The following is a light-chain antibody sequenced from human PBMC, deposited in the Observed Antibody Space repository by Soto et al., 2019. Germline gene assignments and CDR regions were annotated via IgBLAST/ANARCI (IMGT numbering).Light chain of an antibody. Sequence: EIVVTQSPATLSVSPGERATLSCRASQSVGNNFAWYQQKPGQAPRLLIFATSTRATGVPARFSGSGSGAEFTLTISCLQSEDFAVYYCQQYGDLPLTFGVGAKVEIE. CDR3: QQYGDLPLT. J-gene: IGKJ4*01. CDR2: ATS. V-gene: IGKV3-15*01. CDR1: QSVGNN.